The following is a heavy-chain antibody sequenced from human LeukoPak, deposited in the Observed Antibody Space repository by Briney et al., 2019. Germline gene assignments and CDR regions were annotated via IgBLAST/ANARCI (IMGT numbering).Heavy chain of an antibody. V-gene: IGHV4-34*01. CDR3: ASLPRGSYQDYFDY. CDR1: GESLSSYY. J-gene: IGHJ4*02. D-gene: IGHD1-26*01. CDR2: INHSGST. Sequence: PSETLSLTCVVYGESLSSYYWTWIRQPPGKGLEWIGDINHSGSTNYNPSLKSRVTISVDTSKNQFSLKLSSVTAADTAVYYCASLPRGSYQDYFDYWGQGTLVTVSS.